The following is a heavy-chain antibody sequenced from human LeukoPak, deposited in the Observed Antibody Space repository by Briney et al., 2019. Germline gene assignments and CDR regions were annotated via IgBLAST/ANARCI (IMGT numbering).Heavy chain of an antibody. Sequence: SETLSLTCTVSGGSISTYYWSWIRQPPGKGLEWIGYIYYSGSTNYNPSLKSRVTISVDTSKNQFSLKLNSVTAADTAVYYCASWTSYNGFDPWGQGTLVTVSS. J-gene: IGHJ5*02. CDR1: GGSISTYY. CDR3: ASWTSYNGFDP. V-gene: IGHV4-59*08. D-gene: IGHD3-16*02. CDR2: IYYSGST.